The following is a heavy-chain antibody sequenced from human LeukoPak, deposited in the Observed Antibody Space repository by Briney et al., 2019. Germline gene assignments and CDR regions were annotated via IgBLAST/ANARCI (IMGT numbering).Heavy chain of an antibody. J-gene: IGHJ4*02. Sequence: SETLSLTCTVSGVSISSGGYYWSWLRQHPGKGLEWTGYIYYSGSTYYNPSLKSRVTISVDTSKNQFSLKLSSVTAADTAVYYCARGECSSTSCYRVFDYWGQGTLVTVSS. V-gene: IGHV4-31*03. CDR2: IYYSGST. CDR3: ARGECSSTSCYRVFDY. D-gene: IGHD2-2*02. CDR1: GVSISSGGYY.